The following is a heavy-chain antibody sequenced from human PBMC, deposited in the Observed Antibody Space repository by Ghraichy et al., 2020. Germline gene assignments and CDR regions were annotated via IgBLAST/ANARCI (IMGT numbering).Heavy chain of an antibody. CDR3: ARDREAVTGSIEFDH. J-gene: IGHJ4*02. Sequence: GGSLRLSCAASGFTFSDYYMSWIRQAPGKGLEWISYISSSSSDTKYADSVKGRFTISRDNAKNSLYLQMNSLRAEDTAVYYCARDREAVTGSIEFDHWGPGILVSGSS. CDR1: GFTFSDYY. D-gene: IGHD6-19*01. V-gene: IGHV3-11*06. CDR2: ISSSSSDT.